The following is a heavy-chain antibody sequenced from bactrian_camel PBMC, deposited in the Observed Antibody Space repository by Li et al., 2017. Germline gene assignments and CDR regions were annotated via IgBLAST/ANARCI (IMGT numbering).Heavy chain of an antibody. Sequence: HVQLVESGGGLVQAGGSLRLSCTGSGFSFDNYAMGWVRQVPGKGLEWVSTLDSGGVVQSYPDSLEGRFTISRDNAENTLYLQMNSLKPEDAGVYFCAAPVYRRPGSWYRPGAYNYWGQGTQVTVS. CDR2: LDSGGVV. CDR1: GFSFDNYA. D-gene: IGHD6*01. J-gene: IGHJ4*01. CDR3: AAPVYRRPGSWYRPGAYNY. V-gene: IGHV3S9*01.